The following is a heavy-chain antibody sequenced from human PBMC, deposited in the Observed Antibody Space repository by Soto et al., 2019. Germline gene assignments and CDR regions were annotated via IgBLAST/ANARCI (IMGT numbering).Heavy chain of an antibody. D-gene: IGHD3-10*01. CDR2: IYYSGST. J-gene: IGHJ4*02. CDR3: ARLWSGESDETFDY. Sequence: QLQLQESGPGLVKPSETLSLTCTVSGGSISSSSYYWGWIRQPPGKGLEWIGSIYYSGSTYYNPSLKSRVTRSVDTSKNQFPLKLSSVTAADTAVYYCARLWSGESDETFDYWGQGTLVTVSS. V-gene: IGHV4-39*01. CDR1: GGSISSSSYY.